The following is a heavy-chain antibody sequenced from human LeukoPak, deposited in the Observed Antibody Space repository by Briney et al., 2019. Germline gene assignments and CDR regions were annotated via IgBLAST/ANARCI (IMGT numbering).Heavy chain of an antibody. V-gene: IGHV1-2*02. CDR1: GHTLTGFY. Sequence: SVNLSCKASGHTLTGFYILWVRQAPGRGLEWMGWINPNSGGTNYAQKFQGRVTMTRDTSISTAYMELSRLRSDDTAVYYCARGPLVEATGPFDYWGQGTLVTVSS. D-gene: IGHD1-26*01. J-gene: IGHJ4*02. CDR3: ARGPLVEATGPFDY. CDR2: INPNSGGT.